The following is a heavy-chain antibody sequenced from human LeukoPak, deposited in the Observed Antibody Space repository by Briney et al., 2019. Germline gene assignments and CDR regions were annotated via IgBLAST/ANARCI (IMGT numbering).Heavy chain of an antibody. Sequence: ASVKVSCKASGGTFSSYAISWVRQAPGQGLEWMGGIIPIFGTANYAQKFQGRVTITADASTSTAYMELSSLRSEDTAVYYCARSPSSIAARELDYWGQGTLVTVSS. CDR2: IIPIFGTA. CDR3: ARSPSSIAARELDY. V-gene: IGHV1-69*13. J-gene: IGHJ4*02. CDR1: GGTFSSYA. D-gene: IGHD6-6*01.